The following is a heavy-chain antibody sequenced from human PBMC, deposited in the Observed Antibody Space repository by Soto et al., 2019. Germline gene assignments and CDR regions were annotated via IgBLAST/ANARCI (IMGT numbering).Heavy chain of an antibody. V-gene: IGHV1-18*01. CDR3: ARVGLWFGKNNWFDP. CDR1: GYTFTSYG. J-gene: IGHJ5*02. Sequence: GASVKVSCKASGYTFTSYGISWVRQAPGQGLEWMGWISAYNGNTNYAQKLQGRVTMTTDTSTSTAYMELRSLRSDDTAVYYCARVGLWFGKNNWFDPWGQGTLVTAPQ. D-gene: IGHD3-10*01. CDR2: ISAYNGNT.